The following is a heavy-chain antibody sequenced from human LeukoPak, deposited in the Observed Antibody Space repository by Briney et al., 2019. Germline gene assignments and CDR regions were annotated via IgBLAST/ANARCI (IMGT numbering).Heavy chain of an antibody. CDR2: VIAYIGTP. V-gene: IGHV1-69*13. Sequence: ASVKVSCKASGYTFTSYYMHWVRQAPGQGLEWLGGVIAYIGTPNYAQRFQGRITITADESTSTAYMELSSLRSEDTAVYHCARVYREYYGTGSYSRARAFDIWGQGAVVTVSS. J-gene: IGHJ3*02. CDR1: GYTFTSYY. D-gene: IGHD3-10*01. CDR3: ARVYREYYGTGSYSRARAFDI.